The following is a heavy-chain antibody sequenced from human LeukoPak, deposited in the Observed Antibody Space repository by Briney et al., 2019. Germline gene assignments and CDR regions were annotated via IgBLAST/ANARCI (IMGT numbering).Heavy chain of an antibody. CDR1: GYTFTGYY. CDR3: AREGTYCGGDCYPSTRTAFDY. Sequence: ASVKVSCKASGYTFTGYYMHWVRQAPGQGLEWMGRINPNSGGTNYAQKFQGRVTMTRDTSTSTVYMELSSLRSEDTAVYYCAREGTYCGGDCYPSTRTAFDYWGQGTLVTVSS. CDR2: INPNSGGT. J-gene: IGHJ4*02. D-gene: IGHD2-21*02. V-gene: IGHV1-2*06.